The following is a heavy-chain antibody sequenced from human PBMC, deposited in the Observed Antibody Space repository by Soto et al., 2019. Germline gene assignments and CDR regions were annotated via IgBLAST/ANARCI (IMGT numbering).Heavy chain of an antibody. CDR1: GGSFSAYY. CDR2: INHSGST. Sequence: TSETLSLTCAVYGGSFSAYYWSWIRQPPGKGLEWIGEINHSGSTNYNPSLKSRVTISVDTSKNQFSLNLSSVTAADTALYYCARGQGGMDVWGQGTTVTVSS. CDR3: ARGQGGMDV. V-gene: IGHV4-34*01. J-gene: IGHJ6*01.